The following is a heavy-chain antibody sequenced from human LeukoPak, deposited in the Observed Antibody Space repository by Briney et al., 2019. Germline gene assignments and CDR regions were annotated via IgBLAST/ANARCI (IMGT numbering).Heavy chain of an antibody. D-gene: IGHD2-2*02. CDR1: GFSFSNSW. CDR2: ISGDGSST. CDR3: AKGLSINWFDP. V-gene: IGHV3-74*01. J-gene: IGHJ5*02. Sequence: GGSLRLSCAASGFSFSNSWMHWVRQAPGKGLVCVSCISGDGSSTSYADSVKGRFTVSRDNAKNTLYLQMNSLRAEDTAVYYCAKGLSINWFDPWGQGTLVTVSS.